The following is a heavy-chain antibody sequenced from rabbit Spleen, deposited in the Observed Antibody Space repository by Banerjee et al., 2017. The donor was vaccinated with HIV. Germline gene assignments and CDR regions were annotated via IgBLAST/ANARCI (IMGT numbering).Heavy chain of an antibody. D-gene: IGHD1-1*01. J-gene: IGHJ6*01. CDR3: VRDTSSSFSSYGMDL. CDR1: GVSFSLSSY. Sequence: QSLEESGGDLVKPGASLTLTCTASGVSFSLSSYMCWVRQAPGKGLEWIACIDSGSSGFAYYATWAIGRFTCSKPSSTTVTLQMTRLTAADTATYFCVRDTSSSFSSYGMDLWGPGTLVTVS. V-gene: IGHV1S40*01. CDR2: IDSGSSGFA.